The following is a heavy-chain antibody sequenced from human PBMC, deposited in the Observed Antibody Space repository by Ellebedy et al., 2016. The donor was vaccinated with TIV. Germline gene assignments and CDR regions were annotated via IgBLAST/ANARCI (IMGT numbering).Heavy chain of an antibody. CDR2: INTDGSST. CDR1: GFTFSSYW. V-gene: IGHV3-74*01. Sequence: PGGSLRLSCAASGFTFSSYWMHWVRQAPGKGLVWVSRINTDGSSTNYADSVKGRFTISRDNSKNTLYLQMHSLRAEDTAVYYCARVGPVGADPFDIWGQGTMVTVSS. D-gene: IGHD1-26*01. CDR3: ARVGPVGADPFDI. J-gene: IGHJ3*02.